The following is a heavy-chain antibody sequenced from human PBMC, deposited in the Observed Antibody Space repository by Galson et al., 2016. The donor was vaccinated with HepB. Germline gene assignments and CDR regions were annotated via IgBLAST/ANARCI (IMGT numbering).Heavy chain of an antibody. V-gene: IGHV3-30*18. CDR2: TSYDGTNK. CDR3: AKDLESRRLLPFHDSDYYSTDV. J-gene: IGHJ6*02. D-gene: IGHD2-2*01. Sequence: SLRLSCAASGFTFRIYAMHWVRQAPGKGLEWVALTSYDGTNKYYADSAAGRFTISRDNSRSTLYLQMNSLRAEDTAVYYCAKDLESRRLLPFHDSDYYSTDVWGQGTTVTVS. CDR1: GFTFRIYA.